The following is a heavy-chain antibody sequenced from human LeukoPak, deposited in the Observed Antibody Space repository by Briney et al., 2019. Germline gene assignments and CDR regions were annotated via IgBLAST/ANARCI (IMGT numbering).Heavy chain of an antibody. CDR2: ISYDGSNK. V-gene: IGHV3-30*03. Sequence: HAGGSLRLSCAASGFTFSSYGMHWVRQAPGKGLEWVAVISYDGSNKYYADSVKGRFTISRDNSKNTLYLQMNSLRAEDTAVYYCARDRRGYSGYDYLSGGLDYWGQGTLVTVSS. J-gene: IGHJ4*02. CDR1: GFTFSSYG. D-gene: IGHD5-12*01. CDR3: ARDRRGYSGYDYLSGGLDY.